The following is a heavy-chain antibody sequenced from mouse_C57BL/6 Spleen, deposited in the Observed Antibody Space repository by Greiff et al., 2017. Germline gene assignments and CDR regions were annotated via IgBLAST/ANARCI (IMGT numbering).Heavy chain of an antibody. CDR3: ARGGYIGGFAY. CDR1: GYTFTNTC. CDR2: IDPSDGNT. Sequence: EVHLVQPVAELVRPGASVKLSCTASGYTFTNTCMHWVKQRPGQGLEWIGRIDPSDGNTNYNPKFQGKATLTADKSSNTAYLQLSSLTSEDSAVYYCARGGYIGGFAYWGQGTLVTVSA. J-gene: IGHJ3*01. D-gene: IGHD2-2*01. V-gene: IGHV14-3*01.